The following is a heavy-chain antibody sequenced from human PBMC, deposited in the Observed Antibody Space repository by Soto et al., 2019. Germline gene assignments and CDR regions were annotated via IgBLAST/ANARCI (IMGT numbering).Heavy chain of an antibody. CDR3: AAFDPGPMGFDP. J-gene: IGHJ5*02. CDR1: GFTFSSSA. Sequence: ASVKVSCKASGFTFSSSAVQWVRQARGQRLEWIGKIVVGSGNTNYAQKFQERVTITRDMSTSTAYMELSSLRSEDTAFYYCAAFDPGPMGFDPWGQGALVTVSS. D-gene: IGHD3-9*01. V-gene: IGHV1-58*01. CDR2: IVVGSGNT.